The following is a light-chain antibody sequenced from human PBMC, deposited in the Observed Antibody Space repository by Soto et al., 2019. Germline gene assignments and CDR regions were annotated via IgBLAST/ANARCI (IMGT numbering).Light chain of an antibody. Sequence: QSVLTQPASMSGSPGQSITLSCTGTRNDVGGFNYVSWYQQHPGKAPQLIISEVSNRPSGISNRFSGSNSGNTASLTISGLQSEDGADYYCGSSTSSGPLLFGGGTKLTVL. J-gene: IGLJ2*01. CDR1: RNDVGGFNY. CDR3: GSSTSSGPLL. V-gene: IGLV2-14*01. CDR2: EVS.